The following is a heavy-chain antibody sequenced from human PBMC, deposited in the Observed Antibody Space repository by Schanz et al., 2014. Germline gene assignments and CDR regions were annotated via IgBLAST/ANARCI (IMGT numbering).Heavy chain of an antibody. CDR1: GGSFSGYY. J-gene: IGHJ4*02. Sequence: QVQLQQWGAGLLKPSETLSLTCAVYGGSFSGYYWSWIRQPPGKGLEWIAEINHSGSTNYNPSLKSRVTISVDTSKNQFSLKLRSVTAADTAVYYCARAARRTRVVPLYFDYWGQGTLVTVSS. CDR3: ARAARRTRVVPLYFDY. V-gene: IGHV4-34*01. D-gene: IGHD2-2*01. CDR2: INHSGST.